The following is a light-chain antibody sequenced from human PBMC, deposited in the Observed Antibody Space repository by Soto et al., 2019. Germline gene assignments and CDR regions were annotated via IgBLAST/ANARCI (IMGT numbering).Light chain of an antibody. CDR1: QVIGND. CDR2: KAS. V-gene: IGKV1D-13*01. Sequence: AIQMTQSPSSLSASVGDRVTISCRASQVIGNDLAWYQQKPGQAPNLLIYKASTLESGVPSRFSGSGSGTEFTLTVSSLQPDDFATYYCHQYHNFPRTFGQGTKVDIK. CDR3: HQYHNFPRT. J-gene: IGKJ1*01.